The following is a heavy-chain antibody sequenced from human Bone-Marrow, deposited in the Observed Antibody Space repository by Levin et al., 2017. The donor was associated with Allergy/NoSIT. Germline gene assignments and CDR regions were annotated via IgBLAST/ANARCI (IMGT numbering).Heavy chain of an antibody. V-gene: IGHV3-21*06. CDR3: ARAYYDANGYYYGNFDF. Sequence: GGSLRLSCAASGFSFSTYSMNWVRQPPGKGLEWVASIDKTSSYIYYSDLARGRFSISRDNPKNSLSLHMNSLRAEDTAVYYCARAYYDANGYYYGNFDFWGQGALVTVSS. CDR1: GFSFSTYS. CDR2: IDKTSSYI. D-gene: IGHD3-22*01. J-gene: IGHJ4*02.